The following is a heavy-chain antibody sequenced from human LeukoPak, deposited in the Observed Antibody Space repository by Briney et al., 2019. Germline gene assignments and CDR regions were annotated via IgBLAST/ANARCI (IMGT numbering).Heavy chain of an antibody. CDR1: GGSFSGYY. D-gene: IGHD3-10*01. CDR3: ARGGDPYYGSGSYYTLH. V-gene: IGHV4-34*01. Sequence: PSETLSLTCAVYGGSFSGYYWSWIRQPPGKGLEWIGEINHSGSTNYNPSLKSRVTISVDTSKNQFSLKLSSVTAADTAVYYCARGGDPYYGSGSYYTLHWGQGTLVTVSS. CDR2: INHSGST. J-gene: IGHJ4*02.